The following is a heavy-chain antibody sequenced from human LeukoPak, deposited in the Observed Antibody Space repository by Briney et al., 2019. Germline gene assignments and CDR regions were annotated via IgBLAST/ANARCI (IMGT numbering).Heavy chain of an antibody. J-gene: IGHJ5*02. CDR2: IYYSGST. CDR3: ARDKDQGGWEPMTNWFDP. V-gene: IGHV4-59*01. Sequence: SSETLSLTCTVSGGSISSYYWSWIRQPPGKGLEWIGYIYYSGSTNYNPSLKSRVTISVDTSKNQFSLKLSSVTAADTAVYYCARDKDQGGWEPMTNWFDPWGQGTLVTVSS. D-gene: IGHD1-14*01. CDR1: GGSISSYY.